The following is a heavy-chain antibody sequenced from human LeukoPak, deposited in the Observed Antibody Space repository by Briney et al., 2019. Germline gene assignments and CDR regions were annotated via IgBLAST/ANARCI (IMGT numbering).Heavy chain of an antibody. Sequence: SETLSLTCTVSGGSISSGGYYWSWIRQHPGKGLEWIGYIYYSGSTYYDPSLKSRVTISVDTSKNQFSLKLSSVTAADTAVYYCARAGGYCSGGSCYGDYFDYWGQGTLVTVSS. J-gene: IGHJ4*02. CDR1: GGSISSGGYY. CDR2: IYYSGST. D-gene: IGHD2-15*01. V-gene: IGHV4-31*03. CDR3: ARAGGYCSGGSCYGDYFDY.